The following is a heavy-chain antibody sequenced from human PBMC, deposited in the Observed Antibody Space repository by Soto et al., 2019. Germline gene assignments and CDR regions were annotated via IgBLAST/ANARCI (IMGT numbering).Heavy chain of an antibody. Sequence: SQTLSLTCAISGDSVSSNSAAWNWIRQSPSRGLEWLGRTYYRSKWYNDYAVSVKSRITINPDTSKNQFSLQLNSVTPEDTAVYXCARELTEAVAGPYFDYWGQGTLVTVSS. V-gene: IGHV6-1*01. CDR1: GDSVSSNSAA. J-gene: IGHJ4*02. CDR2: TYYRSKWYN. CDR3: ARELTEAVAGPYFDY. D-gene: IGHD6-19*01.